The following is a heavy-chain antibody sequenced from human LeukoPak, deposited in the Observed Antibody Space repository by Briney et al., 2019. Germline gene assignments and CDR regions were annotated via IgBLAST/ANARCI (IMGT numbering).Heavy chain of an antibody. J-gene: IGHJ4*02. CDR1: GDSISSSGYY. CDR2: LFYSGSS. D-gene: IGHD1-1*01. CDR3: ARDEGYATGFDRDY. V-gene: IGHV4-39*07. Sequence: SETLSLTCTVSGDSISSSGYYWGWIRQPPGKGLEWIGTLFYSGSSFYSPSLKSRVTISVDMSKNQFSLRLNSVTAADTAVYYCARDEGYATGFDRDYWGQGTLVTVSS.